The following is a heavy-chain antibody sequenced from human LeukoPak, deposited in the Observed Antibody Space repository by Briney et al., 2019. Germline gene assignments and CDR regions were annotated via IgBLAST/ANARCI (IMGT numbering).Heavy chain of an antibody. CDR3: ASQYCSSTSCVKGLDAFDI. Sequence: PGGSLRLSCAASGFTFSSYSMNWVRQAPGKGLEWVSYISSSSSTIYYADSVKGRFTISRDNAKNSLYLQMNSLRAEDTAVYYCASQYCSSTSCVKGLDAFDIWGQGTMVTVSS. D-gene: IGHD2-2*01. CDR2: ISSSSSTI. CDR1: GFTFSSYS. J-gene: IGHJ3*02. V-gene: IGHV3-48*01.